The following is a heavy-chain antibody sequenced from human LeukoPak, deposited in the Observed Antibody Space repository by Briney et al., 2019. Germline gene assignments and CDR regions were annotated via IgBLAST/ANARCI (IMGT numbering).Heavy chain of an antibody. V-gene: IGHV5-51*03. Sequence: GESLKISCKGSGYSFTSYWIGWVRQMPGKGLEWMGIIYPGDSDTRYSPSFQGQVTIPADKSISTAYLEWSSLKASDTAMYYCARLGGDPKGGGNWFDPWGQGTLVTVSS. CDR1: GYSFTSYW. CDR2: IYPGDSDT. D-gene: IGHD2-21*02. J-gene: IGHJ5*02. CDR3: ARLGGDPKGGGNWFDP.